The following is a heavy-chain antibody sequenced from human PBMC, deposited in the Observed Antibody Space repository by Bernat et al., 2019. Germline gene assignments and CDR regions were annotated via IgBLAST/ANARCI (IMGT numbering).Heavy chain of an antibody. CDR2: IRSKAYGGTT. Sequence: EVQLVESGGGLVQPGRSLRLSCTASGFTFGDYAMSWVRQAPGKGLEWVGFIRSKAYGGTTGYAASVEGRFTIARDDSKSIAYLQMNSLKTEDTAVYYCTRDPMTTVTGYYYYYYMDVWGKGTTVTVSS. D-gene: IGHD4-17*01. J-gene: IGHJ6*03. CDR1: GFTFGDYA. CDR3: TRDPMTTVTGYYYYYYMDV. V-gene: IGHV3-49*04.